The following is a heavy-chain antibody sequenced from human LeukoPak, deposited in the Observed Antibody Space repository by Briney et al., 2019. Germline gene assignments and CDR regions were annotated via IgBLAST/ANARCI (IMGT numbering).Heavy chain of an antibody. J-gene: IGHJ4*02. Sequence: SETLSLTCAVYGGSFSGYYWSWIRQPPGKGLEWIGEINHSGSTNYNPSLKSRVTISVDTSKNQFSLKLSSVTAADTAVYYCARGSEEKEEWPRPYYFDYWGQGTLVTVSS. V-gene: IGHV4-34*01. CDR3: ARGSEEKEEWPRPYYFDY. D-gene: IGHD3-3*01. CDR2: INHSGST. CDR1: GGSFSGYY.